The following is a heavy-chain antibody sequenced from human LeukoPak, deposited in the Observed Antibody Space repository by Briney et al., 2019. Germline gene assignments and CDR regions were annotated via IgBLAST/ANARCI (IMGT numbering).Heavy chain of an antibody. D-gene: IGHD3-22*01. Sequence: GGSLRLSCAASGFTVSSNEMSWVRQAPGKGLEWVSGINWNGGSTGYADSVKGRFTISRDNAKNSLYLQMNSLRAEDTALYYCASTYYYDSSSLGAFDIWGQGTMVTVSS. CDR2: INWNGGST. CDR3: ASTYYYDSSSLGAFDI. J-gene: IGHJ3*02. V-gene: IGHV3-20*04. CDR1: GFTVSSNE.